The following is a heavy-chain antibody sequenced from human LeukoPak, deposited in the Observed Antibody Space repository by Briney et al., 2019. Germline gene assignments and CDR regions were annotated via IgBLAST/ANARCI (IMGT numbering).Heavy chain of an antibody. Sequence: GGSLRLSCAASGFTFSDYYMSWIRQAPGKGLEWVSYISSSGSTIYYADSVKGRFTISRDNAKNSLYLQMNSLRAEDTAVYYCATQTPPYYELCWGQGTLVTVFS. CDR2: ISSSGSTI. CDR1: GFTFSDYY. D-gene: IGHD3-22*01. J-gene: IGHJ4*02. V-gene: IGHV3-11*01. CDR3: ATQTPPYYELC.